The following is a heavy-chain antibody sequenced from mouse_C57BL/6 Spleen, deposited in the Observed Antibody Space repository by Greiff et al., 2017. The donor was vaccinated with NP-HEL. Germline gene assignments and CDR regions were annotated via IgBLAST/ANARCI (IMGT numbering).Heavy chain of an antibody. V-gene: IGHV6-3*01. J-gene: IGHJ3*01. D-gene: IGHD2-1*01. CDR3: TGYYSWFAY. Sequence: EVKLMESGGGLVQPGGSMKLSCVASGFTFSNYWMNWVRQSPEKGLEWVAQIRLKSDNYAPHYAESVKGRFTISRDDSKSSVYLQMNNLRAEDTGMYYCTGYYSWFAYWGQGTLVTVSA. CDR1: GFTFSNYW. CDR2: IRLKSDNYAP.